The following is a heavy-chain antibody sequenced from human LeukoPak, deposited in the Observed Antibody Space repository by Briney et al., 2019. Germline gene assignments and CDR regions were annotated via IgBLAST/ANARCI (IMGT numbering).Heavy chain of an antibody. J-gene: IGHJ6*02. CDR1: GGSISSYY. CDR3: ARDRYYDSSGHPDYYYGMDV. D-gene: IGHD3-22*01. Sequence: SETLSLTCTVSGGSISSYYWSWIRQPPGKGLEGIGYIYYSGSTNYNPSLKSRVTISVDTSKNQFSLKLSSVTAADTAVYYCARDRYYDSSGHPDYYYGMDVWGQGTTVTVSS. V-gene: IGHV4-59*01. CDR2: IYYSGST.